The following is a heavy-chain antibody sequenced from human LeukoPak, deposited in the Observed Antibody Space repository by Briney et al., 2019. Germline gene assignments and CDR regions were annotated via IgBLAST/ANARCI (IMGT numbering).Heavy chain of an antibody. Sequence: GGSLRLSCAASGFTFSSYSMNWVRQAPGKGLEWVSYISKSSDRIYHADSVKGRFTISRDNAKNSLYLQMDSLRAEDTAVYYCARDLLNDEGSSYFFDQWGQGALVTVSS. CDR3: ARDLLNDEGSSYFFDQ. V-gene: IGHV3-48*04. CDR2: ISKSSDRI. J-gene: IGHJ4*02. D-gene: IGHD2-2*01. CDR1: GFTFSSYS.